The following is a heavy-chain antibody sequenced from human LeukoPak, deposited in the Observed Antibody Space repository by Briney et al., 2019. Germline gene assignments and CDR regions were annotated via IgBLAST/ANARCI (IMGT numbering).Heavy chain of an antibody. J-gene: IGHJ4*02. D-gene: IGHD6-13*01. CDR1: GFTFENYA. Sequence: GGSLRLSCAASGFTFENYAMHWVRQAPGKGLEWVSGISWNSGSIGYADSVKGRFTISRDNAKNSLYLQMNSLRAEDTAVYYCAREPAAASYWGQGTLVTVSS. CDR3: AREPAAASY. V-gene: IGHV3-9*01. CDR2: ISWNSGSI.